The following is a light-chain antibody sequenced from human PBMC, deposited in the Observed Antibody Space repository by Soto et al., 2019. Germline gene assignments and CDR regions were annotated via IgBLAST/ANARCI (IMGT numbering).Light chain of an antibody. CDR2: GNS. CDR1: SSNIGAGYD. Sequence: QSVLTQPPSVSGAPGQRVTISCTGSSSNIGAGYDVHWYQQLPGTAPKLLIYGNSNRPSGVPDRFSGSKSGTSASLAITGLQAEDEADYYCQSYDSSLSGSNVVFGGGTKLPS. CDR3: QSYDSSLSGSNVV. V-gene: IGLV1-40*01. J-gene: IGLJ2*01.